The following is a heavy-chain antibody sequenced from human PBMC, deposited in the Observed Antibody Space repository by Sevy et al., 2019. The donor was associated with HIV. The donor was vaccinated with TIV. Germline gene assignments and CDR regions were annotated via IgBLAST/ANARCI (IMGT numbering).Heavy chain of an antibody. CDR2: IKRKNDGGTT. V-gene: IGHV3-15*01. CDR3: IIMGWHGGFDI. CDR1: EFTFRNPG. J-gene: IGHJ3*02. D-gene: IGHD4-17*01. Sequence: GGPLRLPVEASEFTFRNPGMTGFPRAPGKGRKLVGRIKRKNDGGTTDYVAPVIGRFTISRDDSKSTLSLRMNSLKIEDTAVYYCIIMGWHGGFDIWGQGTMVTVSS.